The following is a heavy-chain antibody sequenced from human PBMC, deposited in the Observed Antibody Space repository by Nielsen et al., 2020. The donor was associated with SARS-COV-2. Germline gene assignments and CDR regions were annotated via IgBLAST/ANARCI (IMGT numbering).Heavy chain of an antibody. CDR3: ARVNPTSGSWFDAFDI. Sequence: LKISCAASGFTFSDSSMNWVRQASGKGLEWLGRIRSKANDYATEYPASVKGRFIISRDDSKNTAYLLMNSLKIDDTAVYYCARVNPTSGSWFDAFDIWGQGTLVTVSS. J-gene: IGHJ3*02. CDR1: GFTFSDSS. CDR2: IRSKANDYAT. V-gene: IGHV3-73*01. D-gene: IGHD1-26*01.